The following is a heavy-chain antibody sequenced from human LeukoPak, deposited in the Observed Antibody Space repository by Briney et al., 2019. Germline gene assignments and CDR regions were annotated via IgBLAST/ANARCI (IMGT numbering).Heavy chain of an antibody. J-gene: IGHJ4*02. V-gene: IGHV3-30*07. CDR1: GFTFSTYGRFA. Sequence: PGGSLRLSCVVSGFTFSTYGRFAMHWLRQAPGKGLEWVAVLSYDGSEKKYADSVKGRFTISRDNAKSSLYLQMNSLRVDDTAVYYCARRARLDYWGQGTLVTVSS. CDR2: LSYDGSEK. CDR3: ARRARLDY.